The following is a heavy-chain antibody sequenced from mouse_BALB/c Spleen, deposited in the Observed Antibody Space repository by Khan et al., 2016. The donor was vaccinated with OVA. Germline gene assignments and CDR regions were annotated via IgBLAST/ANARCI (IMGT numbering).Heavy chain of an antibody. V-gene: IGHV1-4*01. J-gene: IGHJ3*01. D-gene: IGHD2-14*01. Sequence: QVQLKESGAELARPGASVKMSCKASGYTFTSYTIHWIKKRPGQGLEWIGYINPSNGYTNYNQKFKDKATLTTDKSSTTAYLQLSSLPSADSAVYNCVRDGAYHRNDGWFAYWGQGTLVTVSA. CDR3: VRDGAYHRNDGWFAY. CDR1: GYTFTSYT. CDR2: INPSNGYT.